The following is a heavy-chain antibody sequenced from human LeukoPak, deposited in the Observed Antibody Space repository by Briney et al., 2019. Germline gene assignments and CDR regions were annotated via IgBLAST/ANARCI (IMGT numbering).Heavy chain of an antibody. CDR3: ARAKRDSSVDY. CDR1: GGSISSGDYY. J-gene: IGHJ4*02. Sequence: SETLSLTCTVSGGSISSGDYYWSWIRQPPGKGLEWIGYIYHSGSTYYNPSLKSRVTISVDRSKNQFSLKLSSVTAADTAVYYCARAKRDSSVDYWGQGTLVTVSS. CDR2: IYHSGST. V-gene: IGHV4-30-2*01. D-gene: IGHD3-22*01.